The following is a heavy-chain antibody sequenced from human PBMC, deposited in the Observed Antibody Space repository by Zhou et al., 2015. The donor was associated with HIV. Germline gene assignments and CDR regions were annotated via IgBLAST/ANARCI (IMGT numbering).Heavy chain of an antibody. CDR3: ARYYCSSISCLFDY. D-gene: IGHD2-2*01. CDR2: ISAYNGNT. Sequence: QVQLVQSGAEVKKPGASVKVSCKASGYTFTSYGISWVRQAPGQGLEWMGWISAYNGNTNYAQKLQGRVTITRDTSASTVYMELSSLRSEDAAVYYCARYYCSSISCLFDYWAREPWSPSPQ. CDR1: GYTFTSYG. V-gene: IGHV1-18*01. J-gene: IGHJ4*02.